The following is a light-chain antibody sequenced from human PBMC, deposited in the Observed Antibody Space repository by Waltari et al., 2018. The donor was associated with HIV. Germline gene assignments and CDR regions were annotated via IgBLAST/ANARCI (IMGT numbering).Light chain of an antibody. CDR1: QSVSDSY. CDR3: QQYGSSPYT. J-gene: IGKJ2*01. Sequence: EIVLTQSPGTLSLSPGERATLSCRASQSVSDSYLAWYQQKPGQAPRLLIYGASSGATGTPDRFSGSGSGTDFTLTISRLEPEDFAVYYCQQYGSSPYTFGQGTKLEI. V-gene: IGKV3-20*01. CDR2: GAS.